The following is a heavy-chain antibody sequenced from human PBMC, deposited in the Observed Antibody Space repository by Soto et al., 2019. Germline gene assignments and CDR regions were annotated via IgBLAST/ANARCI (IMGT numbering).Heavy chain of an antibody. J-gene: IGHJ3*02. D-gene: IGHD3-9*01. CDR2: MNPNSGNT. CDR3: ARGRLRYFDWYPNDFDI. Sequence: QVQLVQSGAEVKKPGASVKVSCKASGYTFTSYDINWVRQATGQGLEWMGWMNPNSGNTGYAQKFQGRVTMTRNTSISRAYMELSSLRSEDTAVYYCARGRLRYFDWYPNDFDIWGQGTMVTVSS. V-gene: IGHV1-8*01. CDR1: GYTFTSYD.